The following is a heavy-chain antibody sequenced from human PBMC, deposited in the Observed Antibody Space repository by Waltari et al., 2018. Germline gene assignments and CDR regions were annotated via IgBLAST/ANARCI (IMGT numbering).Heavy chain of an antibody. CDR2: ISSSSSYI. CDR1: GFPFSSYS. V-gene: IGHV3-21*01. J-gene: IGHJ4*02. CDR3: AKGRPFDY. Sequence: EVQLVESGGGLVKPGGSLRLSCAASGFPFSSYSLNWVRQAPGKGLEWVSSISSSSSYIYYADSVKGRFTISRDNAKNSLYLQMNSLRAEDTAVYYCAKGRPFDYWGQGTLVTVSS.